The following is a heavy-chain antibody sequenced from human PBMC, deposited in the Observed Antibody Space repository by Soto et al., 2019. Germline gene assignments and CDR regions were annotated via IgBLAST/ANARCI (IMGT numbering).Heavy chain of an antibody. Sequence: QVQLVQSGAEVTKPGSSVKVSCKASGGTFGSYAISWVRQAPGQGLEWMGGIIPIPGTANYAQKFQGRVMIAADESTSTAYMELSSLRSEDTAVYYCARSQGSSTSLEIYYYYYYGMDVWGQGTTVTVSS. CDR1: GGTFGSYA. CDR2: IIPIPGTA. J-gene: IGHJ6*02. CDR3: ARSQGSSTSLEIYYYYYYGMDV. V-gene: IGHV1-69*01. D-gene: IGHD2-2*01.